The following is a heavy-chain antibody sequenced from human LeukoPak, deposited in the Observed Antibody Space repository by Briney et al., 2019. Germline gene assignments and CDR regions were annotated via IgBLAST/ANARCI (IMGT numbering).Heavy chain of an antibody. J-gene: IGHJ6*02. V-gene: IGHV1-69*13. CDR3: ARDRRITIFGVVRYYYYGMDV. D-gene: IGHD3-3*01. CDR1: GGTFSSYA. CDR2: IIPIFGTA. Sequence: ASVTVSCKASGGTFSSYAISWVRQAPGQGLEWMGGIIPIFGTANYAQKFQGRVTITADESTSTAYMELSSLRTEDTAVYYCARDRRITIFGVVRYYYYGMDVWGQGTTVTVSS.